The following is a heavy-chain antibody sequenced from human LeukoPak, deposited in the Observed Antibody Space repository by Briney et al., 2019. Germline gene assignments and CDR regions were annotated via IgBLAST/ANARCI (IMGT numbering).Heavy chain of an antibody. CDR2: IIPILGIA. CDR3: ARVGSAYYYDSSGGFDI. CDR1: GGTFSSYA. J-gene: IGHJ3*02. V-gene: IGHV1-69*04. D-gene: IGHD3-22*01. Sequence: GAPVTVPCKASGGTFSSYAISWVRQAPGQGLEWVGRIIPILGIANYAQKFQGRVTITADKSTSTAYMELSSLRSEDTAVYYCARVGSAYYYDSSGGFDIWGQGTMVTVSS.